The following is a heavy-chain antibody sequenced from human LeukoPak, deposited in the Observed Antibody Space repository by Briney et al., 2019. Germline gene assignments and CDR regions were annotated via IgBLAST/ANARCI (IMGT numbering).Heavy chain of an antibody. J-gene: IGHJ4*02. CDR1: GSILSNYW. CDR3: ARRSTYGSGTNYLFDY. Sequence: GESLQISSQGSGSILSNYWIAWARQLPGKGLEWMGIIYPGDSDTRYSPSFQAQITISADKSISTAYLQSSSLKASDTAMYYCARRSTYGSGTNYLFDYWGQGTLVTVSS. V-gene: IGHV5-51*01. CDR2: IYPGDSDT. D-gene: IGHD3-10*01.